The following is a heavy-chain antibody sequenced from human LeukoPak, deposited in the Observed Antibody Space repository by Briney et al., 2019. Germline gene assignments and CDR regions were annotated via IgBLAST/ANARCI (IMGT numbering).Heavy chain of an antibody. D-gene: IGHD5-24*01. J-gene: IGHJ4*02. V-gene: IGHV3-21*01. CDR2: ISSSSSYI. Sequence: GGSLRLSCAASGFTFSIYSMNWVRQAPGKGLEWVSSISSSSSYIYYADSVKGRFTISRDNSKNTLYLQMNSLRAEDTAVYYCANERGRRRDGYNWGTLDYWGQGTLVTVSS. CDR3: ANERGRRRDGYNWGTLDY. CDR1: GFTFSIYS.